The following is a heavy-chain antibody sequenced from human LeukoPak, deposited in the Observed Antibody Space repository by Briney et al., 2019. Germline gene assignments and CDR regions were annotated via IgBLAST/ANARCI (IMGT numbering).Heavy chain of an antibody. CDR2: INPNSGGT. CDR1: GYTFTGDY. CDR3: ARALAARLHYSDY. Sequence: ASVKVSCKASGYTFTGDYMHCVRQAPGQGLEWMGWINPNSGGTNYAQKFQGRVTMTRDTSISTAYMELSRLRSDDTAVYYCARALAARLHYSDYWGQGTLVTVSS. D-gene: IGHD6-6*01. J-gene: IGHJ4*02. V-gene: IGHV1-2*02.